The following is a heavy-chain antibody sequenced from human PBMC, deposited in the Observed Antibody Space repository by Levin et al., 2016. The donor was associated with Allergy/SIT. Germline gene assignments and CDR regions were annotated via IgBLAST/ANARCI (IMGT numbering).Heavy chain of an antibody. CDR3: ARRVVVTAIDY. V-gene: IGHV4-39*01. J-gene: IGHJ4*02. Sequence: GSLRLSCTVPGGSISSSDYYWGWIRQPPGKGLEWIGSIFYSGSTYYNPSLKSRVTIFIDTSKNQFSLKLRSVTAADTAVYYCARRVVVTAIDYWGQGTLVTVSS. CDR1: GGSISSSDYY. D-gene: IGHD2-21*02. CDR2: IFYSGST.